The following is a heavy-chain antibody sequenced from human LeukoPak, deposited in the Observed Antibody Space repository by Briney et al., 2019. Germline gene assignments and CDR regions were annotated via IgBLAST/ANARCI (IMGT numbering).Heavy chain of an antibody. D-gene: IGHD5-18*01. CDR1: GFTFSSYS. Sequence: GGSLRLSCAASGFTFSSYSMNWVRQAPRKGLEWVSSISSSSSYIYYADSVKGRFTISRDNSKNTLYLQMNSLRAEDTALYYCAKYRPDSYGYRDYWGQGTLITVSS. CDR2: ISSSSSYI. CDR3: AKYRPDSYGYRDY. V-gene: IGHV3-21*04. J-gene: IGHJ4*02.